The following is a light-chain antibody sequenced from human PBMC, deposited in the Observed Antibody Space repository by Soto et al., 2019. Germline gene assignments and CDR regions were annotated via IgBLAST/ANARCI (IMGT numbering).Light chain of an antibody. CDR2: GAS. CDR1: QSVSSSY. CDR3: EYYGTSIT. Sequence: EIVLTQSPGTLSLSPGERATLSCRASQSVSSSYLAWYQQKPGQAPRLLIYGASNRATGIPDRFSGSGSGTDFTLTFSRLEPEDFAVYYCEYYGTSITFGGGTKVDI. J-gene: IGKJ4*01. V-gene: IGKV3-20*01.